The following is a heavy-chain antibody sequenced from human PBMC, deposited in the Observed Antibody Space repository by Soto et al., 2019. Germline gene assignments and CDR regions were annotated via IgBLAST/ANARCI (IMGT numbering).Heavy chain of an antibody. D-gene: IGHD3-22*01. CDR1: GFTFSSYA. CDR3: ARDCFYDDSSGYYFGSSCGMDV. Sequence: QVQLVESGGGVVQPGRSLRLSCAASGFTFSSYAMHWVRQAPGKGLEWVAGISYDGSNKYYADSVKGRFTISRDNSKNTLYLQMNSLIAEDTAVYYCARDCFYDDSSGYYFGSSCGMDVWGQGTTVTVSS. CDR2: ISYDGSNK. J-gene: IGHJ6*02. V-gene: IGHV3-30-3*01.